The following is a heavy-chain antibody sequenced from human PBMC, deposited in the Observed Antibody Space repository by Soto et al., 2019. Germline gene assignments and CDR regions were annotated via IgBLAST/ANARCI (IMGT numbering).Heavy chain of an antibody. CDR1: GFTFSNAW. CDR3: TTDLRDCSSTSCYSYYYYYGMDV. D-gene: IGHD2-2*01. CDR2: IKSKTDGGTT. J-gene: IGHJ6*02. Sequence: LRLSCAASGFTFSNAWMSWVRQAPGKGLEWVGRIKSKTDGGTTDYAAPVKGRFTISRDDSKNTLYLQMNSLKTEDTAVYYCTTDLRDCSSTSCYSYYYYYGMDVWGQGTTVTVSS. V-gene: IGHV3-15*01.